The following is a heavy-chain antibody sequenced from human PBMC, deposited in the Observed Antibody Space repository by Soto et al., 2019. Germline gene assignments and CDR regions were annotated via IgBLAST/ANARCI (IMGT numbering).Heavy chain of an antibody. J-gene: IGHJ3*02. Sequence: ASVKVSCKVSGYTLTELSMHWVRQAPGKGLEWMGGFDPEDGETIYAQKFQGRVTMTEDTSTDTAYMELSSLRSEDTAVYYCATVVVVAAISVDAFDIWGQGTMVTVS. CDR1: GYTLTELS. D-gene: IGHD2-15*01. V-gene: IGHV1-24*01. CDR3: ATVVVVAAISVDAFDI. CDR2: FDPEDGET.